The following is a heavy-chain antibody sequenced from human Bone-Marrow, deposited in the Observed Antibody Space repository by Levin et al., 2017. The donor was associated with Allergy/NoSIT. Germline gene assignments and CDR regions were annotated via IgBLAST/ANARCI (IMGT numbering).Heavy chain of an antibody. Sequence: GGSLRLSCVASGFTFRNYGMHWVRQAPGKEPEWVAVLSDDGTSSYYVDSVKGRFTVSRDNSESTLYLQMNSLRDGDTAVYYCATGRGNPLAAAHPLDYWGQGTLVTVSS. D-gene: IGHD6-19*01. CDR1: GFTFRNYG. CDR2: LSDDGTSS. V-gene: IGHV3-30*03. J-gene: IGHJ4*02. CDR3: ATGRGNPLAAAHPLDY.